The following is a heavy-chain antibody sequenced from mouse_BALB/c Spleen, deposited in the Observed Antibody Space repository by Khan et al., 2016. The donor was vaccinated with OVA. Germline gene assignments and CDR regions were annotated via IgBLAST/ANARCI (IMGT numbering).Heavy chain of an antibody. CDR3: ARKNYYSYAMDY. CDR2: ISYGGST. CDR1: GYSITSDYA. Sequence: EVQLQESGPGLVKPSQSLSLTCTVTGYSITSDYAWDWIRQFPGNKLEWMGYISYGGSTSYNPSLKSRISITRDTSKNQFFLQLNSVTTEDTATYYCARKNYYSYAMDYWGQGTSVTVSS. V-gene: IGHV3-2*02. D-gene: IGHD1-1*01. J-gene: IGHJ4*01.